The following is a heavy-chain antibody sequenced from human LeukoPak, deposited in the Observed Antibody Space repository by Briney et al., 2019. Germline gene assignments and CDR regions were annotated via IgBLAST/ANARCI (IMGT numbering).Heavy chain of an antibody. Sequence: RPGGSLRLSCAASGFTFDDYGMSWVRQAPGKGLEWVSGINWNGGSTGYADSVKGRFTISRDNVKNSLYLQMNSLRAEDTALYYCARDMGGSGSYQSYYFDYWGQGTLVTVSS. V-gene: IGHV3-20*04. CDR3: ARDMGGSGSYQSYYFDY. J-gene: IGHJ4*02. CDR2: INWNGGST. D-gene: IGHD3-10*01. CDR1: GFTFDDYG.